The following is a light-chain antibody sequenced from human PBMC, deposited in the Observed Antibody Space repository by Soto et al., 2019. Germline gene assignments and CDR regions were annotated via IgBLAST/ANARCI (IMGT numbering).Light chain of an antibody. V-gene: IGKV1-39*01. J-gene: IGKJ1*01. CDR1: QSISNH. Sequence: DIQMTQSPSSLSASVEDRAIITCRASQSISNHLNWYQQKPGKAPKLLIFAASSLQSRVPSRCSGSRSGPDFTPTISSLQPEDFATYYCQQSYSSPPTFGQGTKVDIK. CDR2: AAS. CDR3: QQSYSSPPT.